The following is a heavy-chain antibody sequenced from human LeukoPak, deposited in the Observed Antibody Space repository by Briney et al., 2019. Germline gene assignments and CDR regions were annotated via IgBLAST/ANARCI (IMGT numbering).Heavy chain of an antibody. V-gene: IGHV3-9*01. Sequence: PRRSLRLSCAASGFTFDDYGMHWVRHAPGKGREWVSGISWNSGSIGYADSVKGRFTISRDKAKNSLYLQMNSVRAEDTALYYCAKDISRKKSTVGFDYWGQGTLVTVSS. J-gene: IGHJ4*02. CDR3: AKDISRKKSTVGFDY. CDR2: ISWNSGSI. D-gene: IGHD4-17*01. CDR1: GFTFDDYG.